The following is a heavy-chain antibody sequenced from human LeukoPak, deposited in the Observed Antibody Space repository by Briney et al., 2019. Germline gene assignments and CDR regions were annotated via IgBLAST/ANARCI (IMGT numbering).Heavy chain of an antibody. CDR2: LYSSGYT. J-gene: IGHJ4*02. Sequence: PGGSLRLSCAASTFSVSTNYMSWVRQAPGKGLEWISVLYSSGYTKYADSVRGRFSISRDNSENTLSLQMNSLRAEDTAVYYCARDAGITGTTDLDYWGQGTLVTVSS. V-gene: IGHV3-66*01. CDR3: ARDAGITGTTDLDY. D-gene: IGHD1-7*01. CDR1: TFSVSTNY.